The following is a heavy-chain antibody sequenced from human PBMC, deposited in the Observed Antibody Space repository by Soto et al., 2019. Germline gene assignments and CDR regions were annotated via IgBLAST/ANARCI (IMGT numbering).Heavy chain of an antibody. D-gene: IGHD1-26*01. CDR3: ARGMRRWELLGH. CDR2: IWYDGAIK. CDR1: GFTFTNHA. Sequence: PGGSLRLSCAASGFTFTNHAMHWVRQAPGKGLEWVAAIWYDGAIKYYADSVKGRLTISRDNSKSTLYLQMNSLRAEDTAIYYCARGMRRWELLGHWGQGTPVTVLL. V-gene: IGHV3-33*01. J-gene: IGHJ4*02.